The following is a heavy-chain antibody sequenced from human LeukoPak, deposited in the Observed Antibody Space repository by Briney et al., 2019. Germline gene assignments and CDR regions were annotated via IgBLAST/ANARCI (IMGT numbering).Heavy chain of an antibody. Sequence: PGGSLRLSCVASGLSLGHAWMSWVRQTPGKGLEWIGRIKSKSDGDSKDYAAPVRDRFTISRDDWKDTVFLEMTTLRTEDTGVYFCTTAPSYYNFNSFDYWGQGTVVTVSS. J-gene: IGHJ4*02. CDR1: GLSLGHAW. D-gene: IGHD3-3*01. CDR2: IKSKSDGDSK. V-gene: IGHV3-15*01. CDR3: TTAPSYYNFNSFDY.